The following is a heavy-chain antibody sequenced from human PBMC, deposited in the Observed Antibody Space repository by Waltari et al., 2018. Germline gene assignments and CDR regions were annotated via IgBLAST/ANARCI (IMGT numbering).Heavy chain of an antibody. J-gene: IGHJ6*02. D-gene: IGHD5-12*01. Sequence: QVQLVQSGAEVKKPGASVKVSCKASGYTFPGYHMQWVRQAPGTRLEWRGWINPNSGGTNYAQKFQGRVTMTRDTSISTAYMELSRLRSDDTAVYYCARARRWLQPNYYYYGMDVWGQGTTVTVSS. CDR3: ARARRWLQPNYYYYGMDV. CDR1: GYTFPGYH. CDR2: INPNSGGT. V-gene: IGHV1-2*02.